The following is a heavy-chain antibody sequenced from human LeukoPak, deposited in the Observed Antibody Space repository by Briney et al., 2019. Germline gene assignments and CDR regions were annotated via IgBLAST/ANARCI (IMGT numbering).Heavy chain of an antibody. CDR3: ARDVNYDHTY. Sequence: GSLRLSCAASGFTLSNNYMSWVRQAPGKGLEWVSVIYSGVTAHYADSVKGRFTISGDNSKNTLYLQMNNLRAEDTAVYYCARDVNYDHTYWGQGTLVTVSS. V-gene: IGHV3-66*01. J-gene: IGHJ4*02. D-gene: IGHD1-7*01. CDR2: IYSGVTA. CDR1: GFTLSNNY.